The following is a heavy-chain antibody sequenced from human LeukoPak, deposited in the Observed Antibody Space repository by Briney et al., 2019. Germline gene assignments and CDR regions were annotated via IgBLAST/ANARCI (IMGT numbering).Heavy chain of an antibody. CDR3: IKGGGSGWPFDY. J-gene: IGHJ4*02. Sequence: GGSLRLSCAASGFTFSSYGMHWVRQAPGKGLEWVANINPDGSKENYVDSAKGRFTISRDNAKSSLYLQMNSLRPEDTAVYYCIKGGGSGWPFDYWGQGTLVTVSS. CDR1: GFTFSSYG. CDR2: INPDGSKE. D-gene: IGHD6-19*01. V-gene: IGHV3-7*03.